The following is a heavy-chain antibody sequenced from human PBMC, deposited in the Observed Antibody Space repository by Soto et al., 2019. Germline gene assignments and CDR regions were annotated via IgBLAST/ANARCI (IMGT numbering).Heavy chain of an antibody. CDR2: IYPGDSDT. V-gene: IGHV5-51*01. CDR3: ARPPYSASYYYFDQ. Sequence: PVESLKISCNASGYSFTSYWIGWVRQMPGKGLEWMGIIYPGDSDTIYSPSFQGQVTISADKSISTAYLQWNSLKASDTAMYYCARPPYSASYYYFDQWGQGTPVTVS. J-gene: IGHJ4*02. D-gene: IGHD1-26*01. CDR1: GYSFTSYW.